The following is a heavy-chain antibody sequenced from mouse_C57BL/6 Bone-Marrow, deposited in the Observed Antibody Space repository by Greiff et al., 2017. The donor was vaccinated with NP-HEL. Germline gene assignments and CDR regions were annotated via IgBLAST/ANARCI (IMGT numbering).Heavy chain of an antibody. J-gene: IGHJ3*01. CDR2: IYPGSGNT. Sequence: QVQLQQSGAELVRPGASVKLSCKASGYTFTDYYINWVKQRPGQGLEWIARIYPGSGNTYYIEKFKGKATLTAEKSSSTAYMQLSSLTSEDSAVYFCARPYSNYAAWFAYWGQGTLVTVSA. CDR1: GYTFTDYY. V-gene: IGHV1-76*01. CDR3: ARPYSNYAAWFAY. D-gene: IGHD2-5*01.